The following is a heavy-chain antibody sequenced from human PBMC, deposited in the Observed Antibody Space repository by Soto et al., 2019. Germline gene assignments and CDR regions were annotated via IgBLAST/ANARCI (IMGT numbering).Heavy chain of an antibody. CDR3: AREHITQLMWLGGLDY. Sequence: QVQLQESGPGLVKPSQTLSLTCTVSGGSISSGGYYWSWIRQHPGKGLEWIGYIYYSGSTYYNPSLKSRVTISVDTSKNQLSRKLGSVTAAETAVYYCAREHITQLMWLGGLDYWGQGTLVTVSS. J-gene: IGHJ4*02. V-gene: IGHV4-31*03. CDR1: GGSISSGGYY. D-gene: IGHD3-10*01. CDR2: IYYSGST.